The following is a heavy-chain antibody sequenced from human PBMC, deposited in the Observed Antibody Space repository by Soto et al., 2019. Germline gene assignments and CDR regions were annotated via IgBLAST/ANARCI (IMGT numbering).Heavy chain of an antibody. V-gene: IGHV3-21*01. CDR2: IANGDNHI. J-gene: IGHJ3*02. D-gene: IGHD2-2*01. CDR3: ARENGHCTDACNRGAFDI. CDR1: GFTFSEYS. Sequence: EVQVVESGGGLVKPGGSLRLSCAASGFTFSEYSFLWVRQAPGKGLEWLSFIANGDNHIFYSDSLKGRFTISRDNAKNSVSLQLNRLRADDSAVYYCARENGHCTDACNRGAFDIWGQGTMVTVSS.